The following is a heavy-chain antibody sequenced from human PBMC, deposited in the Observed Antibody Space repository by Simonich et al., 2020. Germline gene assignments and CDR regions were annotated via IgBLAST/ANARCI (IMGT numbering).Heavy chain of an antibody. V-gene: IGHV4-39*01. Sequence: QLQLQESGPGLVKPSETLSLTCTVSGGSIISSSYYWGWIRQPPGKGLGWIGSIYYSGGTYNNPSLKSRVTISVDTSKNQFSLKLSSVTAADTAVYYCARQRVLMVYAIDYWGQGTLVTVSS. D-gene: IGHD2-8*01. J-gene: IGHJ4*02. CDR3: ARQRVLMVYAIDY. CDR1: GGSIISSSYY. CDR2: IYYSGGT.